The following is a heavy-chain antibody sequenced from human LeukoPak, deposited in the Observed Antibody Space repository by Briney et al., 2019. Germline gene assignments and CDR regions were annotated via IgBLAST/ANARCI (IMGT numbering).Heavy chain of an antibody. CDR3: ARRVYTYYFDY. Sequence: SSETLSLTCAVYGGSFSGYYWSWIRQPPGKGLEWIGEINHSGSTNYNPSLKSRVTISVDTSKNQFSLKLSSVTAADTAAYYCARRVYTYYFDYWGQGTLVTVSS. CDR2: INHSGST. D-gene: IGHD3-10*01. CDR1: GGSFSGYY. J-gene: IGHJ4*02. V-gene: IGHV4-34*01.